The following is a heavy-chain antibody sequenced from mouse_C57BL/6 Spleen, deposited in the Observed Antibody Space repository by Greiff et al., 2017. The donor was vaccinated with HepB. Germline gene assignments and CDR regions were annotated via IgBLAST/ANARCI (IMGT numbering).Heavy chain of an antibody. CDR1: GFTFSDYY. V-gene: IGHV5-12*01. CDR2: ISNGGGST. CDR3: ARQGHYYGSSGFAY. D-gene: IGHD1-1*01. Sequence: EVQVVESGGGLVQPGGSLKLSCAASGFTFSDYYMYWVRQTPEKRLEWVAYISNGGGSTYYPDTVKGRFTISRDNAKNTLYLQMSRLKSEDTAMYYCARQGHYYGSSGFAYWGQGTLVTVSA. J-gene: IGHJ3*01.